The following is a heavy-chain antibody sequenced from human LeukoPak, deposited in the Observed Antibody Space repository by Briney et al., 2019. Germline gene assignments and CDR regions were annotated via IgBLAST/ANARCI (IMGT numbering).Heavy chain of an antibody. CDR2: IYYSGNT. D-gene: IGHD3-22*01. V-gene: IGHV4-39*07. CDR1: GDSLSSSSYY. CDR3: TRDPSGYSSRFDY. J-gene: IGHJ4*02. Sequence: SETLSLTCTVSGDSLSSSSYYWGWIRQPPGKGLEWIGSIYYSGNTYYNPSLKSRVTISVNTSKNQFSLKLSSVTAADTAVYYCTRDPSGYSSRFDYWGQGTLVTVSS.